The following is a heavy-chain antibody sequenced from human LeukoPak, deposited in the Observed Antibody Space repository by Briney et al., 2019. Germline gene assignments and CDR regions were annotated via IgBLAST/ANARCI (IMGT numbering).Heavy chain of an antibody. V-gene: IGHV3-43*01. Sequence: PGGSLRLSCAASGFSFYDYPMHWVRQAPGKGLECVSLISWDGGSTYYADSVKGRFTISRDNSKSSLYLQMSSLRTEDTALYYCSKGRLFSRSSPPDYWGQGTLVTVSS. CDR1: GFSFYDYP. CDR3: SKGRLFSRSSPPDY. D-gene: IGHD4/OR15-4a*01. J-gene: IGHJ4*02. CDR2: ISWDGGST.